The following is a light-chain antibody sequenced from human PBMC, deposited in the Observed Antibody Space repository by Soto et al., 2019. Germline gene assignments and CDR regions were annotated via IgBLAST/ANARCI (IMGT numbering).Light chain of an antibody. CDR1: QSISTY. V-gene: IGKV1-39*01. J-gene: IGKJ1*01. Sequence: DIQMTQSPSTLSASVGDRVTITCRASQSISTYLNWYQQKLGKAPTLLIYAASSLQSGVPSRFRGGGSGTDFTLTISNLQPEDFATYFCQQCHGSPRTFGQGTKVEI. CDR3: QQCHGSPRT. CDR2: AAS.